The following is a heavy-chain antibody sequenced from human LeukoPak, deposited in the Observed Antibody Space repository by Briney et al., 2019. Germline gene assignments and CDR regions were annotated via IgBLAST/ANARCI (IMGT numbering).Heavy chain of an antibody. Sequence: SETLSLTCTVSGGSINSGDYYWSWIRQPPGKGLEWIGCIYDSGSTNYNPSLKSRVTISVDTSKNQFSLKLSSVTAADTAVYYCARDHGDYVNGMDVWGQGTTVTVSS. CDR1: GGSINSGDYY. V-gene: IGHV4-61*08. J-gene: IGHJ6*02. D-gene: IGHD4-17*01. CDR2: IYDSGST. CDR3: ARDHGDYVNGMDV.